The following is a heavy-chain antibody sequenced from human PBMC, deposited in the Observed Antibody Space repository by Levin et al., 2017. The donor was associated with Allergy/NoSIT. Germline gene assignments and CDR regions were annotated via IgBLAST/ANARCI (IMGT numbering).Heavy chain of an antibody. V-gene: IGHV3-21*01. CDR3: ARGALGYCSGGTCYFDY. CDR2: ISSGSSYI. D-gene: IGHD2-15*01. J-gene: IGHJ4*02. CDR1: GFTFSTYS. Sequence: PGGSLRLSCAASGFTFSTYSMNWVRQAPGKGLEWVSSISSGSSYIYYADSVKGRFTISRDNAKNSLYLQMNSLRAEDTAVYYCARGALGYCSGGTCYFDYWGQGTLVTVSS.